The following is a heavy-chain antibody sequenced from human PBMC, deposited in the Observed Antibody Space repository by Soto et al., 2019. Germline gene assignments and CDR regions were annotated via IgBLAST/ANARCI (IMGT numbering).Heavy chain of an antibody. J-gene: IGHJ6*02. CDR3: AAARDIVVVPAAIGVVLGYGMDV. Sequence: GASVKVSCKASGFTFTSSAVQWVRQARGQRLEWIGWIVVGSGNTNYAQKFQERVTITRDMSTSTAYMELSSLRSEDTAVYYCAAARDIVVVPAAIGVVLGYGMDVWGQGTTVTVSS. CDR2: IVVGSGNT. CDR1: GFTFTSSA. D-gene: IGHD2-2*02. V-gene: IGHV1-58*01.